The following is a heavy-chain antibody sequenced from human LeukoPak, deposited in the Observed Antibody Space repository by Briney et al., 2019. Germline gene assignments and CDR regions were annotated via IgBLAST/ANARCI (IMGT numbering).Heavy chain of an antibody. D-gene: IGHD3-10*01. CDR1: GGSISSSSYY. J-gene: IGHJ2*01. V-gene: IGHV4-39*07. CDR3: EVYGSGSFEGGYFDL. Sequence: SETLSLTCTVSGGSISSSSYYWGWIRQPPGKGLEWIGSIYYSGSTYYNPSLKSRVTISVDTSKNQFSLKLSSVTAADTAVYYCEVYGSGSFEGGYFDLWGRGTLVTVSS. CDR2: IYYSGST.